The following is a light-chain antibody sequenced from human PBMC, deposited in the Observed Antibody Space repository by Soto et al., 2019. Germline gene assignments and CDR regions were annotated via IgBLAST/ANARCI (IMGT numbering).Light chain of an antibody. Sequence: DIQVTQPPPNLSGSVGDRVTITCRASQTISSWLAWYQQKPGKAPKLLIYKASTLKSGVPSRFSGSGSGTEFTLTISSLQPDDFATYYCQHYNSYSEAFGQGTKVDIK. CDR2: KAS. V-gene: IGKV1-5*03. CDR1: QTISSW. CDR3: QHYNSYSEA. J-gene: IGKJ1*01.